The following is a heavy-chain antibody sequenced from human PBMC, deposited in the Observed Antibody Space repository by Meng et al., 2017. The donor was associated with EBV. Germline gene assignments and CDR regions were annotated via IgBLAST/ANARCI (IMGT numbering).Heavy chain of an antibody. D-gene: IGHD6-13*01. CDR2: INPNSGGT. CDR3: AKGADLAAAGTFWFDP. V-gene: IGHV1-2*06. Sequence: QVQLVPCWAEAVKRGDSVKVPFKAYGYPFSGYYIHWLRQAPGQGLEWMGRINPNSGGTNYAQKFQGRITMTRDTSISTAYMELSRLRSDDTAVYYCAKGADLAAAGTFWFDPWGQGTLVTVSS. J-gene: IGHJ5*02. CDR1: GYPFSGYY.